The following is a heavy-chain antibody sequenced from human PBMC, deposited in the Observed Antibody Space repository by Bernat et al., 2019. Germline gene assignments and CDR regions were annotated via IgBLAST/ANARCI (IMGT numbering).Heavy chain of an antibody. J-gene: IGHJ4*02. CDR3: ARETGGNRTVVFDY. D-gene: IGHD4-23*01. CDR2: TYYRSKWKN. V-gene: IGHV6-1*01. CDR1: GDSVSSNSAA. Sequence: QVQLQQSGPGLVKPSQTLSLPCAISGDSVSSNSAAWNWIRQSPSRGLEWLGRTYYRSKWKNDYALSVTSRITINPDTFKNQFSLLLNSVTPEDTAVYYCARETGGNRTVVFDYWGQGTLVTVSS.